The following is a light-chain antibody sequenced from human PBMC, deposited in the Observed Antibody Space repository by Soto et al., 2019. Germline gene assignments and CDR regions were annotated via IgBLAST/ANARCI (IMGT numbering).Light chain of an antibody. CDR3: QQLNSSPFT. CDR2: AAS. CDR1: QGISGY. J-gene: IGKJ4*01. V-gene: IGKV1-9*01. Sequence: DIQLTQSPPFLSASVGDRVTITCRASQGISGYLAWYQQRPGKAPKLLIYAASTLQSGVPSRFSGSGSGTEFTLTISSLQPEDFATYHCQQLNSSPFTFGGGTKVEIK.